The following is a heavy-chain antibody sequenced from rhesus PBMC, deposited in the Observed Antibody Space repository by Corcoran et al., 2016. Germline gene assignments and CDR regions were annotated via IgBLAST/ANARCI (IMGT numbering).Heavy chain of an antibody. CDR3: TRVQYQYYFDY. CDR2: ISAGVGTI. D-gene: IGHD3-3*01. V-gene: IGHV3-100*02. Sequence: DVQLVESGGGLVKPGGSLRLSCVASGFTFSSYEMHWVRQAPGNGLEWVSVISAGVGTIYYSDSVKGRFTISRDNAKNSRFLQMNSLRAEDTAVYYCTRVQYQYYFDYWCQGVLVTVSS. CDR1: GFTFSSYE. J-gene: IGHJ4*01.